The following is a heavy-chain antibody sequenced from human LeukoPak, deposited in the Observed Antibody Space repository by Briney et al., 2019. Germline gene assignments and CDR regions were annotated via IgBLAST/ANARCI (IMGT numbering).Heavy chain of an antibody. V-gene: IGHV3-30*02. CDR2: IRYDGSNK. CDR3: AKGSRDGYNSGAY. D-gene: IGHD5-24*01. CDR1: GFTFSSYG. J-gene: IGHJ4*02. Sequence: GGSLRLSCAASGFTFSSYGMHWVRQAPGKGLEWVAFIRYDGSNKYYADSVKGRFTISRDNSKNTLYLQMNSLRAEDTAVYFCAKGSRDGYNSGAYWGQGTLVTVSS.